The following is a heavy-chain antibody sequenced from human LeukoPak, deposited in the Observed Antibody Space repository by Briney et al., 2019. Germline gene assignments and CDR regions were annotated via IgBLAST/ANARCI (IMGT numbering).Heavy chain of an antibody. Sequence: GGSLRLSCAASGFTFSSYEMNWVRQAPGKGLEWVSCISSSSSYIYYANSVKGRFTISRDNAKSSLYLQMNSLRAEDTAVYYCARVVGGYYYMDVWGKGTTVTISS. V-gene: IGHV3-21*01. J-gene: IGHJ6*03. CDR1: GFTFSSYE. CDR2: ISSSSSYI. D-gene: IGHD2-15*01. CDR3: ARVVGGYYYMDV.